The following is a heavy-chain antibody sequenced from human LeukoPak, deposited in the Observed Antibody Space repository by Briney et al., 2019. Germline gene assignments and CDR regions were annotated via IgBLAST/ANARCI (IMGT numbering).Heavy chain of an antibody. CDR1: GYMFLSFG. V-gene: IGHV1-18*01. CDR2: IRASSGKT. CDR3: ARDRDSAPKPRPGGF. Sequence: ASVKVSCKASGYMFLSFGISWVRQAPGQGLEWMGWIRASSGKTNYAQKFQGRVSMTIDTPTNTAYMELRSLRSDDTAVYYCARDRDSAPKPRPGGFWGQGPLVPV. J-gene: IGHJ4*02. D-gene: IGHD3-10*01.